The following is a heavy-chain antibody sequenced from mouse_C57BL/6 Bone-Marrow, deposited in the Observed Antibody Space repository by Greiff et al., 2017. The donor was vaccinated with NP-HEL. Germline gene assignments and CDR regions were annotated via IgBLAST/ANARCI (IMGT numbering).Heavy chain of an antibody. CDR1: GFNINDYY. J-gene: IGHJ4*01. V-gene: IGHV14-2*01. CDR2: IDPEDGET. CDR3: AKDCRYYCAMDY. Sequence: VQLQQSGAELVKPGASVKLSCTASGFNINDYYMHWVRQRTEQGLEWIGRIDPEDGETKYASKFLGKATITVDTSAYTPCLHLSLLTYQDTALSYCAKDCRYYCAMDYWGQGTPVTVSS.